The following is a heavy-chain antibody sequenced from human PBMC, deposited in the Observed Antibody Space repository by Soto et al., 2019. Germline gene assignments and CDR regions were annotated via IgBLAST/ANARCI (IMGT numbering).Heavy chain of an antibody. Sequence: GGSLRLSCAASGFTFSSYGMHWVRQAPGKGLERVAVISYDGSNKYYADSVKGRFTISRDNSKNTLYLQMNSLRAEDTAVYYCAKGGDSGRAAAVNYYYYYGMDVWGQGTTVTVSS. CDR3: AKGGDSGRAAAVNYYYYYGMDV. CDR2: ISYDGSNK. V-gene: IGHV3-30*18. J-gene: IGHJ6*02. D-gene: IGHD6-13*01. CDR1: GFTFSSYG.